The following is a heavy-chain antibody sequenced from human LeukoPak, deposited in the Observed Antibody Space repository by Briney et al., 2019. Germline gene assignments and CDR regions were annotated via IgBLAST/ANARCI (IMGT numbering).Heavy chain of an antibody. J-gene: IGHJ4*02. V-gene: IGHV3-74*01. CDR1: RFTFNTYW. CDR3: ASEFEATGFWALDY. Sequence: GGSLRLSCRVSRFTFNTYWMHWVRQAPGKGLVWVSRMNNDGRVISYADSVKGRFTISRDNAKNTLYLQMNSLRAEDTAVYYCASEFEATGFWALDYWGQGTLVTASS. CDR2: MNNDGRVI. D-gene: IGHD1-1*01.